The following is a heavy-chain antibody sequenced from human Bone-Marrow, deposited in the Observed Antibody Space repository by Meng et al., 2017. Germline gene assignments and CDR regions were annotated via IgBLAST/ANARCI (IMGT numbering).Heavy chain of an antibody. CDR1: GCTFTSYA. J-gene: IGHJ2*01. CDR3: ARVRFLEWLLPKYWYFDL. Sequence: ASVKVSCKASGCTFTSYAMNWVRQAPGQGLEWMGWINTNTGNPTYAQGFTGRFVFSLDTSVSTAYLQISSLKAEDTAVYYCARVRFLEWLLPKYWYFDLWGRGTLVTVSS. D-gene: IGHD3-3*01. V-gene: IGHV7-4-1*02. CDR2: INTNTGNP.